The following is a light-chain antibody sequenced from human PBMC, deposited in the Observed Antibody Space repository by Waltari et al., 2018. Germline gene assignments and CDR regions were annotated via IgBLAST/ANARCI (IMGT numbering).Light chain of an antibody. Sequence: QSALTQPASVSGSPGQSITISCTGTSSDVGGYNYVSWYQQHPGKAPKLMIYDVSNRPSGVSNRFSGSKSGNTASLTIAGLQAEDEADYYCSSYTSSSVFGGGTKRTVL. V-gene: IGLV2-14*03. CDR2: DVS. CDR1: SSDVGGYNY. CDR3: SSYTSSSV. J-gene: IGLJ2*01.